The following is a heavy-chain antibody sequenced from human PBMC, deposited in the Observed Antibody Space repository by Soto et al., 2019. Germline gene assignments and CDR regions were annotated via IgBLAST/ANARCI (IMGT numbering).Heavy chain of an antibody. D-gene: IGHD6-13*01. CDR3: ARTQVRYSSSSYYFDY. V-gene: IGHV4-34*01. Sequence: SETLSLTCAVYGGSFSGYYWTWIRQPPGTGLEWIGEINHSGSTNYNPSLKSRVTISVDTSKNQFSLKLSSVTAADTAVYYCARTQVRYSSSSYYFDYWGQGTLVTVSS. CDR2: INHSGST. CDR1: GGSFSGYY. J-gene: IGHJ4*02.